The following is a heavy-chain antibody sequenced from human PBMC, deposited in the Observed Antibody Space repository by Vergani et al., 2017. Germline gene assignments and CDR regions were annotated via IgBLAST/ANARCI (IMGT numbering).Heavy chain of an antibody. Sequence: QVQLQQWGAGLLKPSETLSLTCAVYGGSFSGYYWSWIRQPPGTGLEWIGEINHSGSTNYNPSLKSRVTISVDTSKNQFSLKLSSVTAADTAVYYCARGRGTRYSSSWYGGWFDPWGQGTLVTVSS. J-gene: IGHJ5*02. V-gene: IGHV4-34*01. CDR2: INHSGST. CDR3: ARGRGTRYSSSWYGGWFDP. CDR1: GGSFSGYY. D-gene: IGHD6-13*01.